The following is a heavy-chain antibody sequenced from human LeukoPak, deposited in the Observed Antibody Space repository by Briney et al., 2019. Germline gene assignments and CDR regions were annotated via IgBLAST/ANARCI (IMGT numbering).Heavy chain of an antibody. Sequence: GASVKVSCKASGYSFTSHGFNWVRQAPGQGLEWMGWISAYNGNTNYAQKLQGRVTMTTDTSTSTAYMELRSLRSDDTAVYYCARASSSWYWTYYFDYWGQGTLVTVSS. D-gene: IGHD6-13*01. CDR3: ARASSSWYWTYYFDY. J-gene: IGHJ4*02. CDR2: ISAYNGNT. CDR1: GYSFTSHG. V-gene: IGHV1-18*01.